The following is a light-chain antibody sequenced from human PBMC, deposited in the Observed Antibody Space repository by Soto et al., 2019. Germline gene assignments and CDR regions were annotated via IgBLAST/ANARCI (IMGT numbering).Light chain of an antibody. V-gene: IGLV1-40*01. Sequence: QSVLTQPPSVSGAPGQRVTISCTGSSSNIGAGYDVHWYQQLPGTAPKLLIYGNSNRPSGVPDRFSGSKSGTSASLAITGXXXEDEADYYCQSYDSSLSALVFGGGTKLTVL. J-gene: IGLJ2*01. CDR2: GNS. CDR3: QSYDSSLSALV. CDR1: SSNIGAGYD.